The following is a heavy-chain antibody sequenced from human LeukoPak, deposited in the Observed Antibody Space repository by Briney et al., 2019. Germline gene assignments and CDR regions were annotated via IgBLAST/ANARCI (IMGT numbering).Heavy chain of an antibody. CDR3: ARGSHGDYEAFDI. D-gene: IGHD4-17*01. CDR1: GFTFSVYY. CDR2: ISSSGSTI. V-gene: IGHV3-11*01. Sequence: PGGSLRLSCAASGFTFSVYYMSWIRRAPGKGLEWVSYISSSGSTIYYADSVKGRFTISRDNAKNSLYLQMNSLRAEDTAVYYCARGSHGDYEAFDIWGQGTMVTVSS. J-gene: IGHJ3*02.